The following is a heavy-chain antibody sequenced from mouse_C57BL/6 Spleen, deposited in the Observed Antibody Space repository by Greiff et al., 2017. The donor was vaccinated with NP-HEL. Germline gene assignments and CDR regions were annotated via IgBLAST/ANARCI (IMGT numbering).Heavy chain of an antibody. CDR3: ARYSYYAMDY. CDR2: IYPGDGDT. Sequence: VHLVESGPELVKPGASVKISCKASGYAFSSSWMNWVKQRPGKGLEWIGRIYPGDGDTNYNGKFKGKATLTADKSSSTAYMQLSSLTSEDSAVYFCARYSYYAMDYWGQGTSVTVSS. J-gene: IGHJ4*01. V-gene: IGHV1-82*01. CDR1: GYAFSSSW.